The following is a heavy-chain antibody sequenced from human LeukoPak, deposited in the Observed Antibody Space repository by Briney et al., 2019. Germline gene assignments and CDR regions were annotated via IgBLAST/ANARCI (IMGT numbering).Heavy chain of an antibody. V-gene: IGHV4-34*01. J-gene: IGHJ4*02. CDR3: ARDAEVTPDGYFDY. D-gene: IGHD5-18*01. CDR1: GGSFSGYY. Sequence: SETLSLTCAVYGGSFSGYYWSWIRQPPGKGLEWIGEINHSGSTNYNPSLKSRVTISVDKSKNQFSLKLSSVTAADTAVYYCARDAEVTPDGYFDYWGQGTLVTVSS. CDR2: INHSGST.